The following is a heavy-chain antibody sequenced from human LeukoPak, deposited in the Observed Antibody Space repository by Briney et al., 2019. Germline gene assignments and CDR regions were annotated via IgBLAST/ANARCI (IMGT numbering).Heavy chain of an antibody. J-gene: IGHJ4*02. D-gene: IGHD3-16*02. CDR2: ISGSGGST. Sequence: PGGSLRLSCAASGFTFSSYGMSWVRQAPGKGLEWVSAISGSGGSTYYADSVKGRFTISRDNSKNTLYLQMNSLRAEDTAVYYCAKVKAFGGVIVAYPDYWGQGTLVTVSS. V-gene: IGHV3-23*01. CDR1: GFTFSSYG. CDR3: AKVKAFGGVIVAYPDY.